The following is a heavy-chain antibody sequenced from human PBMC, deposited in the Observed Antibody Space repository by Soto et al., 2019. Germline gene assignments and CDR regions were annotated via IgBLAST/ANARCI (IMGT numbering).Heavy chain of an antibody. CDR3: ARDLAYIREY. D-gene: IGHD3-10*01. J-gene: IGHJ4*02. CDR2: IIPLYATL. Sequence: SVKVSCKASGGTFSNHLISWVRQAPGQGLEWMGTIIPLYATLNYAQKFQGRVTITADTSTSTAYMELSSLRSDDTAVYYCARDLAYIREYWGQGTQVTVSS. CDR1: GGTFSNHL. V-gene: IGHV1-69*06.